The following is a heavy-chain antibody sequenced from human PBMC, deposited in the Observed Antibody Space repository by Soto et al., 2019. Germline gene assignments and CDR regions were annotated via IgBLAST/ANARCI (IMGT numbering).Heavy chain of an antibody. J-gene: IGHJ2*01. CDR1: GGSISSSSYY. Sequence: QLQLQESGPGLVKPSETLSLTCTVSGGSISSSSYYWGWIRQPPGKGLEWIGSIYYSGSTYYNPSLKSRVTISVDTSKNQCSLKLSSVTAADTAVYYCARRRYEDSGRHWYFDLWGRGTLVTVSS. V-gene: IGHV4-39*01. D-gene: IGHD5-12*01. CDR3: ARRRYEDSGRHWYFDL. CDR2: IYYSGST.